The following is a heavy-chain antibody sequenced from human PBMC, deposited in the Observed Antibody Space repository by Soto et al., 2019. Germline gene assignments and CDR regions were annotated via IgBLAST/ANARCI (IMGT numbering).Heavy chain of an antibody. CDR3: ARKYNWNASEASYMDV. CDR1: GYTYTSNY. J-gene: IGHJ6*03. D-gene: IGHD1-1*01. Sequence: GAPVKLSSKAPGYTYTSNYMHWVRHSPGKRLEWMGIINPSGGSTSYAQKVQGRVTMTRDTSTSTIYMELSSLRSEDTAGYYCARKYNWNASEASYMDVWGEGTTVTRSS. CDR2: INPSGGST. V-gene: IGHV1-46*01.